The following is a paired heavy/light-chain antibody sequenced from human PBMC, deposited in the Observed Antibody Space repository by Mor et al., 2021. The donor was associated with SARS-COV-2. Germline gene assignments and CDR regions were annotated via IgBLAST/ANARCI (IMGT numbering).Heavy chain of an antibody. Sequence: QVQLVQSGGEVKKPGASVKVSCKASGYAFINYGISWVRQAPGHGPEWMAWINVHNGHTLFAQKFRYRVTMTTDTSTATAYMELRGLRSDDTAVYYCARTTPDCKSGVCYNYWGQGALVTVSS. CDR3: ARTTPDCKSGVCYNY. CDR1: GYAFINYG. CDR2: INVHNGHT. J-gene: IGHJ4*02. D-gene: IGHD2-8*01. V-gene: IGHV1-18*01.
Light chain of an antibody. Sequence: DIQMTQSPSSLSASVGDRVTITCQASQDISKYLIWYQFKPGKAPKLLIYDASNLDTGVPSRFSASGSGTHFSFTITSLQPEDIATYYCQQYDDLPITFGQGTRLEIK. V-gene: IGKV1-33*01. CDR2: DAS. CDR3: QQYDDLPIT. J-gene: IGKJ5*01. CDR1: QDISKY.